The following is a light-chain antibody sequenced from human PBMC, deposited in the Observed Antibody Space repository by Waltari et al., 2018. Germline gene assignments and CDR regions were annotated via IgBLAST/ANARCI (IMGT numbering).Light chain of an antibody. Sequence: EIVLTQSPGTLSLSPGERATLSCRASQSVRGSLAWSQQKAGQAPRLLIYGASSRATGIPDMFSGSGAGTDFSLTISRLEPEDFAVYYCQHYVRLPATFGQGTKVEI. J-gene: IGKJ1*01. CDR3: QHYVRLPAT. CDR2: GAS. V-gene: IGKV3-20*01. CDR1: QSVRGS.